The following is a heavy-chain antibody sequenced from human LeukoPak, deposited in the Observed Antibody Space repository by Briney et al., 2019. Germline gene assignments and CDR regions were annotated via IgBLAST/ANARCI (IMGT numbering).Heavy chain of an antibody. CDR3: ARFSAWRLDY. Sequence: PGGSLRLSCAASGFTLSSYGMHGVREAPRKGREWVADIWYDGRQKYYADSVKGRFTISRDNSKNTLWLKMNTLRVEDTAVFYCARFSAWRLDYWGQGTLVTVSS. D-gene: IGHD6-19*01. V-gene: IGHV3-33*01. CDR1: GFTLSSYG. J-gene: IGHJ4*02. CDR2: IWYDGRQK.